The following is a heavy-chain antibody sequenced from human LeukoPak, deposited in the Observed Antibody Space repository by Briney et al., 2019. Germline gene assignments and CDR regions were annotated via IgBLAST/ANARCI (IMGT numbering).Heavy chain of an antibody. Sequence: GESLKISCKGSGYSFTGYWIGWVRQMPGKGLEWMGIIYPGDSDTRYSPSFQGQVTISADKSTSTAYLQWSSLKASDTAMYYCGRQSGYCSGGSCYIWFDPWGQGTLVTVSS. CDR3: GRQSGYCSGGSCYIWFDP. CDR1: GYSFTGYW. V-gene: IGHV5-51*01. CDR2: IYPGDSDT. D-gene: IGHD2-15*01. J-gene: IGHJ5*02.